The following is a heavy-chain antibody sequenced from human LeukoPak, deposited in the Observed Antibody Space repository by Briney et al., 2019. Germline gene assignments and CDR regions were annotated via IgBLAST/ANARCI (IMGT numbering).Heavy chain of an antibody. V-gene: IGHV3-23*01. J-gene: IGHJ4*02. D-gene: IGHD3-22*01. CDR1: GFTFSGYA. Sequence: GGSLRLSCAASGFTFSGYAMSWVRQAPGKGLEWVSAISGSGGSTYYADSVKGRFTISRDNSKNTLYLQMNSLRAEDTAVYYCAKDLTWTYYYDSSGSEFDYWGQGTLVTVSS. CDR2: ISGSGGST. CDR3: AKDLTWTYYYDSSGSEFDY.